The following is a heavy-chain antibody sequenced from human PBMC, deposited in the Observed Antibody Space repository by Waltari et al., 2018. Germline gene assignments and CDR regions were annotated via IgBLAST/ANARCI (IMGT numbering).Heavy chain of an antibody. J-gene: IGHJ4*02. D-gene: IGHD3-3*02. Sequence: QVQLQESGPGLVQPSQTLSITCSVSGFSLSSGSYYWSWIRQHPGKGLEWIGYISHSGDTDYSPSLRSRLTLSVDTSKNQFSLKLNSVTAADTGVYFCAGRGAKMFSIWGRGTLVTVSS. CDR1: GFSLSSGSYY. CDR2: ISHSGDT. CDR3: AGRGAKMFSI. V-gene: IGHV4-31*02.